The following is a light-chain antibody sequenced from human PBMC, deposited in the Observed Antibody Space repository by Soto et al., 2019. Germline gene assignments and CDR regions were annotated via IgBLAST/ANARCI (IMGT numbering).Light chain of an antibody. V-gene: IGLV2-14*03. CDR2: DVS. CDR1: SSDVGGYKY. Sequence: QAALTQPASVSGSPGQSITISCTGTSSDVGGYKYVSWYQHPPGKAPKLIIYDVSNRPSGVSYRFSGSKSGNTASLTISGLQPEDEADYYCSSYTTSNTRQIVFGTGTKVTVL. J-gene: IGLJ1*01. CDR3: SSYTTSNTRQIV.